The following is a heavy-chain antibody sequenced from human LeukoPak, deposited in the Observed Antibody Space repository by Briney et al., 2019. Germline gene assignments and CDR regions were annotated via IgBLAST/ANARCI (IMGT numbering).Heavy chain of an antibody. CDR1: GGSISSYY. V-gene: IGHV4-59*08. Sequence: SETLSLTCTISGGSISSYYWSWIRQPPGKGLEWIGSVFHDGSTYYSPSLKSRVTISVDTSKNQFSLKLSSVTAADTAVYYCARAICSGGSCYPDYWGQGTLVTVSS. D-gene: IGHD2-15*01. CDR2: VFHDGST. CDR3: ARAICSGGSCYPDY. J-gene: IGHJ4*02.